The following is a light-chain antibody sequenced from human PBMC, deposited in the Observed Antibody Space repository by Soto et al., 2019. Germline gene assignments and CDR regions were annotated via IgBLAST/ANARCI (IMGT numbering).Light chain of an antibody. CDR3: YSHVHGTTGV. V-gene: IGLV2-14*03. Sequence: QSALTQPASVAGSPGQSITISCTGTSTDVGANNYVYWYQQHPGRAPKFMIYDVTNRPSGVSNRFSGSKYGNTTSLTISGRQADAEADDDCYSHVHGTTGVFGGGTKLTVL. CDR2: DVT. CDR1: STDVGANNY. J-gene: IGLJ2*01.